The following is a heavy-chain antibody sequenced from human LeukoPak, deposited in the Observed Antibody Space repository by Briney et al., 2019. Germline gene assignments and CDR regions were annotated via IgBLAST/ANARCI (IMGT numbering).Heavy chain of an antibody. J-gene: IGHJ3*02. CDR3: ARGGIITSYAFEI. CDR2: ISLTSNYI. V-gene: IGHV3-21*01. CDR1: GFTFSTYA. Sequence: PGGSLRLSCAASGFTFSTYAISWVRQAPGKGLEWVSCISLTSNYIFYADSVRGRFTISRDKAKNSLYLQMDSLRAEDTAVYYCARGGIITSYAFEIWGQGAMVTVSS. D-gene: IGHD1-26*01.